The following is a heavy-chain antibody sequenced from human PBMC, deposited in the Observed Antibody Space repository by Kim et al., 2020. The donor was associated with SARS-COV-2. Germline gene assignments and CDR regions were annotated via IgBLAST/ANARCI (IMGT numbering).Heavy chain of an antibody. J-gene: IGHJ5*02. CDR1: GFTVSSNY. CDR3: AREKVGGLWFGELHNWFDP. Sequence: GGSLRLSCAASGFTVSSNYMSWVRQAPGKGLEWVSVIYSGGSTYYADSVKGRFTISRDNSKNTLYLQMNSLRAEDTAVYYCAREKVGGLWFGELHNWFDPWGQGTLVTVSS. D-gene: IGHD3-10*01. V-gene: IGHV3-53*01. CDR2: IYSGGST.